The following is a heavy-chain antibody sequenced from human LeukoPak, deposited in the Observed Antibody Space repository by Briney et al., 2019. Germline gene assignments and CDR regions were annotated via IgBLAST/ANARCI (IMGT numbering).Heavy chain of an antibody. D-gene: IGHD3-10*01. V-gene: IGHV3-30*18. CDR2: ISYDGSNK. CDR3: AKVPSVVTMVRGDNFDY. J-gene: IGHJ4*02. Sequence: GGSLRLSCAASGFTFSSYGMHWVRQAPGKGLEWVAVISYDGSNKYYADSVKGRFTISRDNSKNTLYLQMNSVRAEDTAVYYCAKVPSVVTMVRGDNFDYWGQGTLVTVSS. CDR1: GFTFSSYG.